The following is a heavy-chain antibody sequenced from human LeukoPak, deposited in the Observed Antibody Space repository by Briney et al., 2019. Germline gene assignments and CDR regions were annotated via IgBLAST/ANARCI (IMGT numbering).Heavy chain of an antibody. J-gene: IGHJ4*02. CDR3: ARGVISSDFGY. V-gene: IGHV4-34*01. Sequence: SETLSLTCAVYGGSFSGYYWSWIRQPPGKGLEWIGEINHRGSTNYNPSLKSRVTISVDMSKNQFSLKLSSVTAADTAAYYCARGVISSDFGYWGQGTLVTVSS. CDR1: GGSFSGYY. CDR2: INHRGST. D-gene: IGHD2/OR15-2a*01.